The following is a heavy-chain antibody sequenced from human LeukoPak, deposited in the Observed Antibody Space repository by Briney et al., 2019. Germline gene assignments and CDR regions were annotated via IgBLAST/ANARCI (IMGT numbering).Heavy chain of an antibody. V-gene: IGHV4-4*07. CDR3: ATYDYSNYYMDV. CDR1: GGSISSYY. CDR2: IYTSGST. J-gene: IGHJ6*03. D-gene: IGHD4-11*01. Sequence: SETLSLTCTVSGGSISSYYWGWIRQPAGKGLEWIGRIYTSGSTNYNPSLKSRVTMSVDTSKNQFSLKLTSVTAADTAVYYCATYDYSNYYMDVWGKGTTVTVSS.